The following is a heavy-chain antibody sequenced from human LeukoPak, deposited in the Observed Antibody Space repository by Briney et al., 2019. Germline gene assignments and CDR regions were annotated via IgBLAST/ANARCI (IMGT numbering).Heavy chain of an antibody. Sequence: GGSLRLSCVASEFTFEDYAMSWVRQVPGKGLKWVSLVSGDGYTTYYADSVKGRFTISRDNSKNSLYLQMNSLRAEDTALYYCAKEVVEVIPTAVDGELYFYYYGMDVWGQGTTVIVSS. CDR2: VSGDGYTT. CDR1: EFTFEDYA. V-gene: IGHV3-43*02. D-gene: IGHD2-2*01. CDR3: AKEVVEVIPTAVDGELYFYYYGMDV. J-gene: IGHJ6*02.